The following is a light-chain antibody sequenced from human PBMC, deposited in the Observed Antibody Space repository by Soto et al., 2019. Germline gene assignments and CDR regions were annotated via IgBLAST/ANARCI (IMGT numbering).Light chain of an antibody. Sequence: QSALTQPASVSGSPGQSITISCTGTNSDVESYNLVSWFRQHPGEAPKLIVYEGTKRPSGVSNRFSGSKSGNPASLTISGLQAEDEANYYCCSYAGTATGFGTGTKLTVL. V-gene: IGLV2-23*01. CDR3: CSYAGTATG. CDR1: NSDVESYNL. CDR2: EGT. J-gene: IGLJ1*01.